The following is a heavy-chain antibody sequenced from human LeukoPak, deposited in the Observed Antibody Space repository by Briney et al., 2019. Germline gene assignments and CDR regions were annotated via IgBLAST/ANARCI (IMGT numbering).Heavy chain of an antibody. CDR1: GGSFSGYY. Sequence: SETLSLTCAVYGGSFSGYYWSWIRQPPGKGLEWIGEINHSGSTNYNPSLKSRVTISVDTSKSQFSLKLSSVTAADTAVYYCARAPGIALFDYWGQGTLVTVSS. J-gene: IGHJ4*02. CDR2: INHSGST. V-gene: IGHV4-34*01. CDR3: ARAPGIALFDY. D-gene: IGHD6-13*01.